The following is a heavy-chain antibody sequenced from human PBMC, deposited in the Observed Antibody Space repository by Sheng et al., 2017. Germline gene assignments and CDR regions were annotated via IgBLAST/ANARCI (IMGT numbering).Heavy chain of an antibody. CDR1: GYSISSGYY. CDR3: VRAPSSGMRFDP. CDR2: IYHSGST. D-gene: IGHD6-19*01. Sequence: QVQLQESGPGLVKPSETLSLTCTVSGYSISSGYYWGWIRQPPGKGLEWIGSIYHSGSTYYNPSLKSRVTISVDTSKNQFSLKLSSVTAADTAVYYCVRAPSSGMRFDPWGPGNPGHRLL. J-gene: IGHJ5*02. V-gene: IGHV4-38-2*02.